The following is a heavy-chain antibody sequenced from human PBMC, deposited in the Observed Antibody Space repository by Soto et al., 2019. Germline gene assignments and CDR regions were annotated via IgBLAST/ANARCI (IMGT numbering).Heavy chain of an antibody. CDR1: GGSISSYY. CDR2: IYYSGST. Sequence: PSETLSLTCTVSGGSISSYYWSWIRQPPGKGLEWIGYIYYSGSTNYNPSIKSRVTISVDTSKNQFSLKLSSVTAADTAVYYCARGVEMATIFFDYWGQGTLVTVSS. J-gene: IGHJ4*02. CDR3: ARGVEMATIFFDY. D-gene: IGHD5-12*01. V-gene: IGHV4-59*01.